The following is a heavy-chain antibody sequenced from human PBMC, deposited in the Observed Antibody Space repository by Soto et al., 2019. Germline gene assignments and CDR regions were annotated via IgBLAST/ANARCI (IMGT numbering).Heavy chain of an antibody. CDR3: AKPLNDYVWGTPGVNGKDV. J-gene: IGHJ6*02. CDR1: GFTFSSYG. CDR2: ISYDGSNK. D-gene: IGHD3-16*01. V-gene: IGHV3-30*18. Sequence: QVQLVESGGGVVQPGRSLRLSCAASGFTFSSYGMHWVRQAPGKGLEWVAVISYDGSNKYYADSVKGRFTISRDNSKNTLYLQMTSLRAEDTAVYYCAKPLNDYVWGTPGVNGKDVWGQGTTVTVSS.